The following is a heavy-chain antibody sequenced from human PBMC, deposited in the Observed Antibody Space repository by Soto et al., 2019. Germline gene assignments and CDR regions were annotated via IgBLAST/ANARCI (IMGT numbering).Heavy chain of an antibody. V-gene: IGHV3-23*01. D-gene: IGHD1-1*01. CDR2: IFSGGSGI. CDR1: GFSMSSYT. CDR3: ARDRQPDGIWTFDY. J-gene: IGHJ4*02. Sequence: PGGSLRLSCSGSGFSMSSYTMGWVRLAPGKGLKWVTTIFSGGSGIVYADSVTGRFSLSRDNSKNTMYLQMNSLRVEDTALYYCARDRQPDGIWTFDYWGRGTLVTVSS.